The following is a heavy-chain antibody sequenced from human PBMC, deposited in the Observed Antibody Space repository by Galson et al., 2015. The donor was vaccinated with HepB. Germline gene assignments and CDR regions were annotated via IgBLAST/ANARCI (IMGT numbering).Heavy chain of an antibody. D-gene: IGHD3-10*02. CDR2: INGGNGNT. V-gene: IGHV1-3*01. J-gene: IGHJ6*02. CDR1: GYSFTSYA. CDR3: CSGSYYFGMDV. Sequence: SVKVSCKASGYSFTSYAMHWVRQAPGQRLEWMGWINGGNGNTKYSQKFQGRVTITRDASARTAYMELSSLTSEDTAVYYCCSGSYYFGMDVWGQGTTVTVSS.